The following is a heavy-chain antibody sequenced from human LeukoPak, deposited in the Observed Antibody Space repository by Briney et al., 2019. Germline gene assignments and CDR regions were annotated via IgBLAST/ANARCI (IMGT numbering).Heavy chain of an antibody. Sequence: SETLSLTCAVYGGSFSGYYWSWIRQPPGKGLEWIGEINHSGSTNYNPSLKSRVTISVDTSKNQFSLKLSSVTAADTAVYYCAREARLRYFDWQPFDPWGQGTLVTVSS. CDR2: INHSGST. CDR1: GGSFSGYY. J-gene: IGHJ5*02. D-gene: IGHD3-9*01. CDR3: AREARLRYFDWQPFDP. V-gene: IGHV4-34*01.